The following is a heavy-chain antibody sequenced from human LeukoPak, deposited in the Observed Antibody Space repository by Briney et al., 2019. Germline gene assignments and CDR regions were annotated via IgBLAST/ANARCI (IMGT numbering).Heavy chain of an antibody. CDR2: ISGSGGST. V-gene: IGHV3-23*01. D-gene: IGHD3-9*01. J-gene: IGHJ1*01. CDR1: GFTFSSYA. CDR3: AHLTGYYPREYFQH. Sequence: GGSLRLSCAASGFTFSSYAMSWVRQAPGKGLEWVSAISGSGGSTYYADSVKGRFTISRDNSKNTLYLQMNSLRAEDTAVYYCAHLTGYYPREYFQHWGQGTLVTVSS.